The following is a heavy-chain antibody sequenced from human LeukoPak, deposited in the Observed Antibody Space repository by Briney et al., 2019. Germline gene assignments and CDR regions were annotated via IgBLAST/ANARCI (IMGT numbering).Heavy chain of an antibody. CDR2: IYPGESDT. Sequence: GESLKIPRKGSGYSFSSHLIGWVRQMPGKGLELMGIIYPGESDTRYSPSFQGPVTPPAHQSLSPAYLQWSSLKASDRAMYYCARHDCSSTSCYAPSVLDVWGKGTTVTVSS. CDR1: GYSFSSHL. D-gene: IGHD2-2*01. J-gene: IGHJ6*04. CDR3: ARHDCSSTSCYAPSVLDV. V-gene: IGHV5-51*01.